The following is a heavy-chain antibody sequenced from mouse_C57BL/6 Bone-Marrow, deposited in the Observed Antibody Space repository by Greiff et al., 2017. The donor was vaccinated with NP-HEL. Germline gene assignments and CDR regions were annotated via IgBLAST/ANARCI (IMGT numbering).Heavy chain of an antibody. J-gene: IGHJ3*01. CDR1: GFTFSDYY. Sequence: EVKLMESGGGLVQPGGSLKLSCAASGFTFSDYYMYWVRQTPEKRLEWVAYISNGGGSTYYPDTVKGRFTISRDNAKNTLYLQMSRLKSEDTAMYYCARQDGSSYEWFAYWGQGTLVTVSA. CDR3: ARQDGSSYEWFAY. CDR2: ISNGGGST. V-gene: IGHV5-12*01. D-gene: IGHD1-1*01.